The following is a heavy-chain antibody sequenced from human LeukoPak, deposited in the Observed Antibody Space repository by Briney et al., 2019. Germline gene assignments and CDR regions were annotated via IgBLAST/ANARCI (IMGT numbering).Heavy chain of an antibody. D-gene: IGHD2-2*03. CDR2: INHSGST. CDR3: ARGWMEIRAFDI. V-gene: IGHV4-34*01. J-gene: IGHJ3*02. CDR1: GGSFSGYY. Sequence: PSETLSLTCAVYGGSFSGYYWSWIRQPPGKGLEWIGEINHSGSTNYNPSLKSRVTISVDPSKNQFSLKLSSVTAADTAVYYCARGWMEIRAFDIWGQGTMVTVSS.